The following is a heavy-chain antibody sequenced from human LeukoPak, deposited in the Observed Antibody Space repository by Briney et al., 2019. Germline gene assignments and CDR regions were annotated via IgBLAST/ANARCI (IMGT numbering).Heavy chain of an antibody. Sequence: GGSLRLSCAASGFTFINAWMAWVRQAPGKGLEWVARIKAKAHGGTTDYAAPVKGRFTISRDDSKNTLYLQMNSPKTEDTAVYYCTTDGVGIEGATFDYWGQGTLVTVSS. J-gene: IGHJ4*02. CDR1: GFTFINAW. CDR2: IKAKAHGGTT. D-gene: IGHD1-26*01. CDR3: TTDGVGIEGATFDY. V-gene: IGHV3-15*01.